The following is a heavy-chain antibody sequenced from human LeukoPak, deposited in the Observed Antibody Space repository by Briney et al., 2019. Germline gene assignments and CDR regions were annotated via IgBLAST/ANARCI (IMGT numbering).Heavy chain of an antibody. J-gene: IGHJ4*02. Sequence: GESLRLSCAASGFTFDDYAMHWVRQAPGKGLEWVSGISWNSGSIGYADSVKGRFTISRDNAKNTLYLQMNSLRAEDTAVYYCAKDGEYYYDSSGTEVDYWGQGTLVTVSS. CDR2: ISWNSGSI. CDR1: GFTFDDYA. CDR3: AKDGEYYYDSSGTEVDY. D-gene: IGHD3-22*01. V-gene: IGHV3-9*01.